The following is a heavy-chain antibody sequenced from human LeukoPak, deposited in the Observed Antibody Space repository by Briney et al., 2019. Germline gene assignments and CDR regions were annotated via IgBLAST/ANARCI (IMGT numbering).Heavy chain of an antibody. Sequence: PSETLSLTCTVSGGSISNYCWSWIRQPPGKGLEWIGHICYSGTTNYNPSLKSRVTISVDKSKNQLSLKVSYVTAADTAIYYCASTRNDYGWYFDSWGQGTLVTVSS. D-gene: IGHD4-17*01. CDR3: ASTRNDYGWYFDS. CDR2: ICYSGTT. J-gene: IGHJ4*02. CDR1: GGSISNYC. V-gene: IGHV4-59*01.